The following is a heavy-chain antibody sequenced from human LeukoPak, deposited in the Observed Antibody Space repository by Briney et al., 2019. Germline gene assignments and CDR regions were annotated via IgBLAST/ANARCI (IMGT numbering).Heavy chain of an antibody. CDR3: AREVDSEDIVATLLFDL. CDR1: GFTFSSYW. D-gene: IGHD5-12*01. CDR2: INTDGSST. J-gene: IGHJ2*01. V-gene: IGHV3-74*01. Sequence: PGGSLRLSCAASGFTFSSYWMHWVRQAPGKGLVWVSRINTDGSSTSYADSVKGRFTISRDNAKNTLYLQMNSLRAEDTAVYYCAREVDSEDIVATLLFDLWGRGTLVTVSS.